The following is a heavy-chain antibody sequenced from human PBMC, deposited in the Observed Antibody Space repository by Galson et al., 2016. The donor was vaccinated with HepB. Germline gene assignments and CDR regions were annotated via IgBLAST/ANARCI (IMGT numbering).Heavy chain of an antibody. J-gene: IGHJ4*02. CDR2: IYHNGTT. CDR1: GDSISRDTW. D-gene: IGHD4-23*01. V-gene: IGHV4-4*02. Sequence: SETLSLTCAVSGDSISRDTWWSCIRQPPGKGLEWIGEIYHNGTTNYNPSLKSRVTMSLDKSKNQFSLMVTSVTAADTALYYCAGGKLASGWGYWGQGTLVTVSS. CDR3: AGGKLASGWGY.